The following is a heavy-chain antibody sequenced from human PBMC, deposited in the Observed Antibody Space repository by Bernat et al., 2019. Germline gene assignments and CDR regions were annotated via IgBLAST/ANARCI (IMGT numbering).Heavy chain of an antibody. J-gene: IGHJ6*03. CDR1: GGSFSGYY. CDR2: INHSGST. CDR3: ARVNRPNYYYYYMDV. V-gene: IGHV4-34*02. Sequence: QLHLQESGPGLVKPSETLSLTCTVSGGSFSGYYWSWIRQPPGKGLEWIGEINHSGSTNYNPSLKSRVTISVDTSKNQFSLKLSSVTAADTAVYYCARVNRPNYYYYYMDVWGKGTTVTVSS. D-gene: IGHD1-14*01.